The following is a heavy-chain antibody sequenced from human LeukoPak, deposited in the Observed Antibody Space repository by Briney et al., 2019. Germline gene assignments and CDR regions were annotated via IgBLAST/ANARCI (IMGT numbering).Heavy chain of an antibody. Sequence: PSETLSLTCAVYGGSFSGYYWSWIRQPPGKGLEWIGEINHSGSTNYNPSLKSRVTISVDTSKNQFSLKLSSVTAADTAVYYCARHKMVRGVIIKINWFDPWGQGTLVTVSS. D-gene: IGHD3-10*01. CDR2: INHSGST. CDR3: ARHKMVRGVIIKINWFDP. V-gene: IGHV4-34*01. J-gene: IGHJ5*02. CDR1: GGSFSGYY.